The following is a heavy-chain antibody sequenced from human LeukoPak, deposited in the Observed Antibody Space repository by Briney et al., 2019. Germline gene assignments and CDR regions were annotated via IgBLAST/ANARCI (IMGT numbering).Heavy chain of an antibody. CDR1: GFTFSSYT. Sequence: GGSLRLSCAASGFTFSSYTMNWVRQAPGKGLEWVAVISYDGSNKYYADSVKGRFTISRDNSKNTLYLQMNSLRAEDTAVYYCARGYCRSTSCYRGDYWGQGTLVTVSS. J-gene: IGHJ4*02. CDR3: ARGYCRSTSCYRGDY. D-gene: IGHD2-2*02. V-gene: IGHV3-30-3*01. CDR2: ISYDGSNK.